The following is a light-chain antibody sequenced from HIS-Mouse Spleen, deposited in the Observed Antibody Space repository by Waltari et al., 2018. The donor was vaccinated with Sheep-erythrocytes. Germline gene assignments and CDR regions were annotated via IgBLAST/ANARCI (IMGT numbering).Light chain of an antibody. CDR2: EDS. CDR3: YSTDSSGNRDV. J-gene: IGLJ1*01. V-gene: IGLV3-10*01. CDR1: ALPTKY. Sequence: SYELTQPPSVSVSPGQTARITCSGAALPTKYAYWYQQKSGQAPVLVIYEDSKRPSGIPERFSGSSSGTMATLTISGAQVEDEADYYCYSTDSSGNRDVFGTGTKVTVL.